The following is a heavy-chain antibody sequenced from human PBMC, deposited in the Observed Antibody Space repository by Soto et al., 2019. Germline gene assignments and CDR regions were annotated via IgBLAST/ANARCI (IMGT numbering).Heavy chain of an antibody. Sequence: SETLSLTCTVSGGSISSYYWTWIRQPPGKGLEWIGYIYYSGSTYYNPSLKSRVTISVDTSKNQFSLRLNSVTAADTAVYYCARRTVTTIYYDGMDVWGQGTTVTSP. CDR3: ARRTVTTIYYDGMDV. V-gene: IGHV4-59*01. J-gene: IGHJ6*02. CDR1: GGSISSYY. CDR2: IYYSGST. D-gene: IGHD4-17*01.